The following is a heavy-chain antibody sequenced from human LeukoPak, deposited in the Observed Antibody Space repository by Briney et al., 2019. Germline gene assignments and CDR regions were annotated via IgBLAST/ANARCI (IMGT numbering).Heavy chain of an antibody. D-gene: IGHD2-15*01. CDR1: GFTFSSYS. CDR2: ISSSSSSYI. V-gene: IGHV3-21*01. J-gene: IGHJ4*02. CDR3: ARDHSMGGGTAFDY. Sequence: PGGSLRLSCAASGFTFSSYSMNWVRQAPGKGLEWVSSISSSSSSYIYYADSVKGRFTVSRDNAKNSLYLQMNSLRAEDTAVYYCARDHSMGGGTAFDYWGQGTLVTVSS.